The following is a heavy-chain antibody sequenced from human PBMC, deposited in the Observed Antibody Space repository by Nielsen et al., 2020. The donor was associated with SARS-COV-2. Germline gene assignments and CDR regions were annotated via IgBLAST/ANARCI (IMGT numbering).Heavy chain of an antibody. CDR2: IYHYGRT. CDR3: AKYYYSGLDV. CDR1: GGSISHFY. V-gene: IGHV4-59*01. Sequence: GSLRLSYTVSGGSISHFYWSWIRQPPGKGLEWIGYIYHYGRTDFNPSLESRATISVDTSKNQLSLKLSSVTAADTAVYYCAKYYYSGLDVWGQGTTVTVSS. J-gene: IGHJ6*02.